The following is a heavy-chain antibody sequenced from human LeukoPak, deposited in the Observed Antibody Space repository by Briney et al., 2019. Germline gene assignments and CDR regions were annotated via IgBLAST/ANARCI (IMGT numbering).Heavy chain of an antibody. CDR1: GYTFTGYH. Sequence: ASVKVSCKASGYTFTGYHVHWVRQAPGQGLEWMGWINPNSGGTNYAQKLQGRVTMTTDTSTSTAYMELRSLRSDDTAVYYCARVGRGDPNWFDPWGQGTLVTVSS. D-gene: IGHD3-10*01. CDR2: INPNSGGT. CDR3: ARVGRGDPNWFDP. V-gene: IGHV1-2*02. J-gene: IGHJ5*02.